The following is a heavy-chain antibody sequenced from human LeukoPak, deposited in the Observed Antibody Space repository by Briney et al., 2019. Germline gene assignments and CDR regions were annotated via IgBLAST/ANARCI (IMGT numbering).Heavy chain of an antibody. CDR2: INPRGGTT. V-gene: IGHV1-46*01. CDR3: ARETAMVTNYYYYYGMDV. D-gene: IGHD5-18*01. CDR1: GYTFTSYY. Sequence: ASVTVSCKASGYTFTSYYMHWVRQAPGQGLEWMGIINPRGGTTTYAQKFQGRVTMTSDTSTRTVYMELYSLRSEDTAVYYCARETAMVTNYYYYYGMDVWGQGTTVTVSS. J-gene: IGHJ6*02.